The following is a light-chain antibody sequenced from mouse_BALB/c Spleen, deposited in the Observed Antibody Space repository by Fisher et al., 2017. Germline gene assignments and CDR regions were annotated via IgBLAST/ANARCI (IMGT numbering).Light chain of an antibody. Sequence: IVLTQSTAIMSASPGEKVTISCSASSSVSYMHWYQQKSGTSPKRWIYDTSNLASGVPARFSGSGSGTSYSLTISRMEAEDAATYYCQQRSSYPLTFGAGTKLELK. J-gene: IGKJ5*01. CDR3: QQRSSYPLT. CDR1: SSVSY. CDR2: DTS. V-gene: IGKV4-59*01.